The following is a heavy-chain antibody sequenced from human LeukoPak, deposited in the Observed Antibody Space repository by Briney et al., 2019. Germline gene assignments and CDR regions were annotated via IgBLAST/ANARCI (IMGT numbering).Heavy chain of an antibody. CDR3: ARGEDAAGILLWFGGSDY. V-gene: IGHV1-24*01. CDR1: GYTLTELS. Sequence: ASVKVSCKVSGYTLTELSIHWVRQAPGKGLEWMGGFNPENGGTIYAQKFQGRVTMTEDTSTDTAYMELSSLRSEDTAVYYCARGEDAAGILLWFGGSDYWGQGTLVTVSS. D-gene: IGHD3-10*01. CDR2: FNPENGGT. J-gene: IGHJ4*02.